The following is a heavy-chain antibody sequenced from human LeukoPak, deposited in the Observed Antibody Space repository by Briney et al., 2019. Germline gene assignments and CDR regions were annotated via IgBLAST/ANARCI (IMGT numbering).Heavy chain of an antibody. Sequence: GGSLRLSCAASGFNVSNNYMRWVRQAPGKGLEWVSLIYSGGNTHHANSVKGRFTISRDNSKNTLYLQMNNLRAEDTAVYYCARDGAAAVPRWGQGTLVTVSS. CDR2: IYSGGNT. CDR1: GFNVSNNY. D-gene: IGHD6-13*01. CDR3: ARDGAAAVPR. V-gene: IGHV3-53*01. J-gene: IGHJ4*02.